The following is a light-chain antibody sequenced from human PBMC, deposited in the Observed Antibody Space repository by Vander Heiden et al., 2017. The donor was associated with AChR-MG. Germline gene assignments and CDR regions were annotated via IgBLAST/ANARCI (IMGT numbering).Light chain of an antibody. V-gene: IGKV2-30*01. Sequence: DVVLTQSPLSLPVPLGQPASISCRSSQSLVFTDGKFYLNWFLQRPGQSPRRLIYKVSDRDSGVPDRFSGGGSGTNFTLRISRVESEDVGVYYCMQGTHWPWTFGQGTKVEIK. J-gene: IGKJ1*01. CDR2: KVS. CDR3: MQGTHWPWT. CDR1: QSLVFTDGKFY.